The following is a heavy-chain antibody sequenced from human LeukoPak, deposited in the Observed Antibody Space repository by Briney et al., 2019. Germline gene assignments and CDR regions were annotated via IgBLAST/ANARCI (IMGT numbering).Heavy chain of an antibody. V-gene: IGHV1-18*01. CDR3: ARVDLYYDSSGYSQAANDY. J-gene: IGHJ4*02. CDR2: VSAYTGVT. D-gene: IGHD3-22*01. Sequence: GASVKVSCKASGYTFTSYAISWVRQAPGQGLEWMGWVSAYTGVTNYAQKFQGRVTMATDTPTSTAYMELRSLRSDDTAVYYCARVDLYYDSSGYSQAANDYWGQGTLVTVSS. CDR1: GYTFTSYA.